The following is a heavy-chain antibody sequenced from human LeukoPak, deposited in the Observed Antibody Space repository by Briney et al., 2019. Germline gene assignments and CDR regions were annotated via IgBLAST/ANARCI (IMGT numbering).Heavy chain of an antibody. D-gene: IGHD2-15*01. CDR1: GFTFSSYA. V-gene: IGHV3-23*01. J-gene: IGHJ4*02. Sequence: PGGSLTLSCAASGFTFSSYAMSWARQAPGKGLEWVSAISGSGGSTYYADSVKGRFTISRDNSKNTLYLQMNSLRAEDTAVYYCAKEYGYCSGGSCYTFDYWGQGTLVTVSS. CDR2: ISGSGGST. CDR3: AKEYGYCSGGSCYTFDY.